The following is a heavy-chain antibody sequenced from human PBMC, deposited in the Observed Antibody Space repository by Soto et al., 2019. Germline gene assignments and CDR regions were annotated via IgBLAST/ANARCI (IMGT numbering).Heavy chain of an antibody. V-gene: IGHV4-30-2*01. CDR1: GGSISSGGYS. CDR3: ARAMTTVTTIDY. Sequence: SETLSLTCAVSGGSISSGGYSWSWLRQPPGKGLEWIGYIFHSGSTYYNPSLKSRVTISVDGSKNHFSLELSSVTAADTAVYYCARAMTTVTTIDYWGQGTLVTVSS. J-gene: IGHJ4*02. CDR2: IFHSGST. D-gene: IGHD4-17*01.